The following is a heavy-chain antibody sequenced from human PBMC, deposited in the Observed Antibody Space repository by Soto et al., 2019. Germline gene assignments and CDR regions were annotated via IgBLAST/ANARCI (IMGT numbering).Heavy chain of an antibody. J-gene: IGHJ4*02. CDR1: GYSFTSYW. CDR3: ATYSDCGGDCYSLPTNSPLDY. V-gene: IGHV5-51*01. D-gene: IGHD2-21*02. CDR2: IYPGDSDT. Sequence: EVQLVQSGAEVKKPGESLKISCKGSGYSFTSYWIGWVRQMPGKGLEWMGIIYPGDSDTRYSPSFQGQVTISADKSISTAYLQWSSLKASDTAMYYCATYSDCGGDCYSLPTNSPLDYWGQGTLVTVSS.